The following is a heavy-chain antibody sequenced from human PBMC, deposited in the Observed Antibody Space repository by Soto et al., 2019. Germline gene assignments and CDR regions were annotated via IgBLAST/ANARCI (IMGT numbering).Heavy chain of an antibody. CDR3: ATGGQGYCSGGSCSF. J-gene: IGHJ3*01. Sequence: EVQLVESGGGLVQPGGSLRLSCAASGFTFSSYWMHWVRQVPGQGLLWVSRINSDGSSTTYADSVKGRFTTSRDNAKNTLYVQMHSLRAEDTAVYYCATGGQGYCSGGSCSFWGQGTMVTVSS. CDR2: INSDGSST. V-gene: IGHV3-74*01. CDR1: GFTFSSYW. D-gene: IGHD2-15*01.